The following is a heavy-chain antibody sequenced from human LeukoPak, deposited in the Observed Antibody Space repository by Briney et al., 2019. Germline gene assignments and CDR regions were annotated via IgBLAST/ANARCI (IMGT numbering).Heavy chain of an antibody. D-gene: IGHD1-26*01. V-gene: IGHV4-59*12. CDR1: GGSFSGYY. Sequence: SETLSLTCAVYGGSFSGYYWSWFRQPPGEGLEFIGYIFYTGSTNYNPSLKSRVTISVDTSKNQFSLKLSSVTAADTAVYYCAKWTEGGAFDSWGQGTMLIVSS. CDR3: AKWTEGGAFDS. J-gene: IGHJ3*01. CDR2: IFYTGST.